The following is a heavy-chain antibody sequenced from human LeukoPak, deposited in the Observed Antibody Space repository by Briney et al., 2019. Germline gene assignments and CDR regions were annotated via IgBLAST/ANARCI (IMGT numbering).Heavy chain of an antibody. V-gene: IGHV3-11*04. CDR1: GFTFSDYY. Sequence: GGSLRLSCAASGFTFSDYYMSWLRQAPGKGLEWVSYISSSGSTIYYADSVKGRFTISRDNAKNSLYLQMNSLRAEDTAVYYCARDPSFRGYSGYDYPNPNAFDIWGQGTMVTVSS. J-gene: IGHJ3*02. D-gene: IGHD5-12*01. CDR2: ISSSGSTI. CDR3: ARDPSFRGYSGYDYPNPNAFDI.